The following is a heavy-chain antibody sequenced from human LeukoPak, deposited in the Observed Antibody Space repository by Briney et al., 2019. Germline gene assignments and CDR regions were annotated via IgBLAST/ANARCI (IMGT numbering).Heavy chain of an antibody. CDR2: IKQDESEK. J-gene: IGHJ4*02. D-gene: IGHD1-1*01. V-gene: IGHV3-7*04. CDR3: LMGFRTAD. CDR1: AFSFSSYW. Sequence: GGSLRLSCAASAFSFSSYWVTGVRQAPGKGLEWVANIKQDESEKNYVDSVKGRFTISRDNAKNSLYLQMNSLRAEDTAVYYCLMGFRTADWGQGILVTVSS.